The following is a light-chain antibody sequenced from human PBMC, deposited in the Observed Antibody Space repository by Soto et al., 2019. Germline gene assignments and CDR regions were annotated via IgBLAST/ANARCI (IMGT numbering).Light chain of an antibody. V-gene: IGLV4-69*01. J-gene: IGLJ3*02. Sequence: QSVLTQSPSASASLGASVKLTCTLSSGHNSYAIAWHQQQPEKGPRYLMKVNSDGSHSKGDGIPDRFSGSSSGAERYLTISSRQSEDEADYYGQTWSTDIRVFGGGTKLTVL. CDR2: VNSDGSH. CDR3: QTWSTDIRV. CDR1: SGHNSYA.